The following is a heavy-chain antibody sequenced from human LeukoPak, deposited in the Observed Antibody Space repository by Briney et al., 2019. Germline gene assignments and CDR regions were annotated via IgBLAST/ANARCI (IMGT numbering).Heavy chain of an antibody. V-gene: IGHV4-34*01. CDR1: GGSFSGYY. CDR2: INHSGST. D-gene: IGHD3-22*01. J-gene: IGHJ6*02. CDR3: AREADYYDSSGYYFPYYGMDV. Sequence: SETLSLTCAVYGGSFSGYYWSWIRQPPGKGLEWIGEINHSGSTNYNPSLKSRVTISVDTSKNQFSLKLSSVTAADTAVYYCAREADYYDSSGYYFPYYGMDVWGQGTTVTVSS.